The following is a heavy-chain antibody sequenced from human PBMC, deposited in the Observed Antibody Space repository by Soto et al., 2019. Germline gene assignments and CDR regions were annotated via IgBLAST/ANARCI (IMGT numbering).Heavy chain of an antibody. V-gene: IGHV4-30-4*01. Sequence: PSETLSLTCTVSGGSISSGDSFWSWIRQPPGKGLEWIAYIYSSGSTYYNPSLKRRVAISIDTSKNQFSLNLSSLTAADTAVYYCARDQPGYSYGYGLGYWGQGTLVTVSS. J-gene: IGHJ4*02. CDR3: ARDQPGYSYGYGLGY. D-gene: IGHD5-18*01. CDR2: IYSSGST. CDR1: GGSISSGDSF.